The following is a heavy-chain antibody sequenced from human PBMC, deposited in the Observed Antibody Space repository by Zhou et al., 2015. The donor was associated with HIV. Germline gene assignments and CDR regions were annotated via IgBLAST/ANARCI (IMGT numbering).Heavy chain of an antibody. CDR2: FIPPFATA. V-gene: IGHV1-69*01. J-gene: IGHJ4*02. CDR3: ASPRDGYNSFPVD. Sequence: WVRQAPGQGLEWMGGFIPPFATAHYAQKFQGRATITADESTNTAYMELSSLRSEDTAVYYCASPRDGYNSFPVDWGQGTLVTVSS. D-gene: IGHD5-24*01.